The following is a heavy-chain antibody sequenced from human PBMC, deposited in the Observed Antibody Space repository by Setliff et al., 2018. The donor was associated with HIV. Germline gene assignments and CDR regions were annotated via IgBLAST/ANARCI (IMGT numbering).Heavy chain of an antibody. D-gene: IGHD2-21*02. Sequence: ASVKVSCKASGYSFAGYYIHWVRQAPGQGLEWMGWINPNNGVTKTSQKFQDWVTMTRDRSISTAFLEVKSDDTAVYYCTRGGSVVVVTPMSAFDIWGQGTTVTVSS. V-gene: IGHV1-2*04. CDR1: GYSFAGYY. CDR2: INPNNGVT. J-gene: IGHJ3*02. CDR3: TRGGSVVVVTPMSAFDI.